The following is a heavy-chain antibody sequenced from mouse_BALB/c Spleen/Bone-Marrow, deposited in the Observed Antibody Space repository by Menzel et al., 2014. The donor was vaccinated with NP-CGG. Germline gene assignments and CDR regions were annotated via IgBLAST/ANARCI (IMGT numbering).Heavy chain of an antibody. CDR2: IWAGGST. D-gene: IGHD4-1*01. Sequence: VKLVESGPGLVAPSQSPSTTCTVSGFSLTSYGVHWVRQPPGKGLEWLGVIWAGGSTNYNSALMSRLSISKDNSKSQVFLKMNSLQTDDTAMYYCARADWIYWYFDVWGAGTTVTVSS. J-gene: IGHJ1*01. CDR3: ARADWIYWYFDV. CDR1: GFSLTSYG. V-gene: IGHV2-9*02.